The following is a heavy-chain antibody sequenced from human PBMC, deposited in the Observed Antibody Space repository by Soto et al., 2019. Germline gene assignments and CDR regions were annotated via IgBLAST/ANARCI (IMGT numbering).Heavy chain of an antibody. Sequence: PEGSRSLSCAASGFNFSGDSISWVSHAPGKGLEWVSLGTDKGRSTYYADSVKGRFTIYRDNTKNTLFLQMNSLRAEDTAVYYCAKERPTTTAFDYWGQGA. CDR3: AKERPTTTAFDY. CDR2: GTDKGRST. V-gene: IGHV3-23*01. CDR1: GFNFSGDS. D-gene: IGHD4-17*01. J-gene: IGHJ4*02.